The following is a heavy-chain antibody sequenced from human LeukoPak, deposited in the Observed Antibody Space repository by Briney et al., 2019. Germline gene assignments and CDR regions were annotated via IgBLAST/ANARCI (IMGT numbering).Heavy chain of an antibody. CDR2: IYYSGST. V-gene: IGHV4-59*01. CDR1: GGSISSYY. J-gene: IGHJ4*02. D-gene: IGHD3-3*01. Sequence: SETLSLTCTVSGGSISSYYWSWIRQPPGKGLEWIGYIYYSGSTNYDPSLKSRVTISVDTSKNQFSMKLSSVTAADTAVYYCARGGGWDSSSFWFFDYWGQGTLVTVSS. CDR3: ARGGGWDSSSFWFFDY.